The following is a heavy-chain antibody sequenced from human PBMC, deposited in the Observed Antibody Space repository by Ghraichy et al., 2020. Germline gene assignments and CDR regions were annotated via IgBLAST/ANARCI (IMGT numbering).Heavy chain of an antibody. V-gene: IGHV3-9*01. CDR1: GFTFDDYA. D-gene: IGHD2-2*02. CDR3: AKDMSAAIGEGYYYGMDV. J-gene: IGHJ6*02. CDR2: ISWNSGSI. Sequence: GGSLRLSCAASGFTFDDYAMHWVRQAPGKGLEWVSGISWNSGSIGYADSVKGRFTISRDNAKNSLYLQMNSLRAEDTALYHCAKDMSAAIGEGYYYGMDVWGQGTTVTVSS.